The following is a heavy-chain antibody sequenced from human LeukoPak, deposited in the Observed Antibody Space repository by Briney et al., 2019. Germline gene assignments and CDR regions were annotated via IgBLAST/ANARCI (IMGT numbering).Heavy chain of an antibody. V-gene: IGHV4-39*07. D-gene: IGHD6-19*01. CDR1: GGSISSSSYY. Sequence: SETLSLTCTVSGGSISSSSYYWGWIRQPPGKGLEWIGSMYYSGSTHYNPSLKSRVIISVDTSKNQFSLKLSSVTAADTAVYYCARAETYSSDWYDPFFDYWGQGTLVTVSS. CDR3: ARAETYSSDWYDPFFDY. J-gene: IGHJ4*02. CDR2: MYYSGST.